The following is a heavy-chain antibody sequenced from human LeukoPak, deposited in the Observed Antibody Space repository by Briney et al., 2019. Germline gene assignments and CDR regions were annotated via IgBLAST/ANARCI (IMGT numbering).Heavy chain of an antibody. Sequence: GGSLRLSCVVSGFPFSFYELNWVRQAPGKGLEWVSNIGASSTPKYYADSVKGRFSISRDNAKSSLYLQMNSLRVEDTAVYYCALLAVASDFDYWGQGALVTASS. CDR2: IGASSTPK. CDR1: GFPFSFYE. V-gene: IGHV3-48*03. D-gene: IGHD6-19*01. CDR3: ALLAVASDFDY. J-gene: IGHJ4*02.